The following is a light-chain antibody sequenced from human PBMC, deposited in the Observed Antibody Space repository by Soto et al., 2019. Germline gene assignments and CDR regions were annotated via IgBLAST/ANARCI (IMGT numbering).Light chain of an antibody. Sequence: EVLMTQSPDTLYVSPGERVTLSCRASQSVSDNLAWYQQKPGQGPRLLVYRASTRTLGIPARVSGSESGTEFTLTISSLQSEDFAVYFCQQYNSWPITFGQGTRLEIK. CDR1: QSVSDN. CDR2: RAS. J-gene: IGKJ5*01. CDR3: QQYNSWPIT. V-gene: IGKV3-15*01.